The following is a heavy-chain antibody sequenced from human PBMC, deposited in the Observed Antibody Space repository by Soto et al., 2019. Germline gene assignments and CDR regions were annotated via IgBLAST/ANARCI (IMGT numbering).Heavy chain of an antibody. D-gene: IGHD6-19*01. V-gene: IGHV3-74*01. CDR2: INSDGSST. CDR3: ARYSSGWLGYYYYYGMDV. Sequence: GGSLRLSCAASGFTFSSYWMHWVRQAPGKGLVWVSRINSDGSSTSYADSVKGRFTISRDNAKNTLYLQMNSLRAEDTAVYYCARYSSGWLGYYYYYGMDVWGQGTTVTVSS. CDR1: GFTFSSYW. J-gene: IGHJ6*02.